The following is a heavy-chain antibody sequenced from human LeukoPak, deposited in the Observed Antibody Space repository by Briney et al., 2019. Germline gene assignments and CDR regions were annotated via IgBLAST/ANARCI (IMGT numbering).Heavy chain of an antibody. D-gene: IGHD6-19*01. CDR3: ARRQWLVYDY. J-gene: IGHJ4*02. CDR2: INHSGST. V-gene: IGHV4-34*01. Sequence: SETLSLTCAVYGGSFSGYYWSWIRQPPGKGLEWIGEINHSGSTNYNPSLKSRVTISVDTSKNQFSLKLSSVTAAYTAVYYCARRQWLVYDYWGQGTLLTVSS. CDR1: GGSFSGYY.